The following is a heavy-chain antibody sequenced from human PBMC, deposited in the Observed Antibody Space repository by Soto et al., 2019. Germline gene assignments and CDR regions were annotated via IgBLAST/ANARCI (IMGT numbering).Heavy chain of an antibody. Sequence: VQLVESGGGLVQPGGSLRLSCAASGFTFNTYWMAWVRQAPGKGPEWVASIKQDGSETFYMDSVRGRFTISRDNAKNSLYLQMNSLRAEDMAVYYCAREVRATFDPWGQGTLVTVSS. CDR3: AREVRATFDP. J-gene: IGHJ5*02. CDR2: IKQDGSET. D-gene: IGHD1-26*01. CDR1: GFTFNTYW. V-gene: IGHV3-7*01.